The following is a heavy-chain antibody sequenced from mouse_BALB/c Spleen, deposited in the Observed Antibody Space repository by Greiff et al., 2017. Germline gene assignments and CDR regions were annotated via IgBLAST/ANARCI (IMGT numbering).Heavy chain of an antibody. V-gene: IGHV1S56*01. Sequence: QVQLQQSGPELVKPGASVRISCKASGYTFTSYYIHWVKQRPGQGLEWIGWIYPGNVNTKYNEKFKGKATLTADKSSSTAYMQLSSLTSEDSAVYFCARYGTGAMDYWGQGTSVTVSS. D-gene: IGHD1-1*01. CDR3: ARYGTGAMDY. CDR1: GYTFTSYY. CDR2: IYPGNVNT. J-gene: IGHJ4*01.